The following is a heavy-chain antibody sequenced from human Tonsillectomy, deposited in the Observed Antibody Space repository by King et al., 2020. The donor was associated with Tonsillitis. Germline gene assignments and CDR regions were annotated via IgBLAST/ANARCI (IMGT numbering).Heavy chain of an antibody. CDR1: GFSLSSYW. CDR3: ARDTTRYDRNIYYDAFAV. V-gene: IGHV3-7*03. D-gene: IGHD3-22*01. CDR2: IRKDGSLK. J-gene: IGHJ3*01. Sequence: VQLVESGGGLVQPGGSLRLSCAASGFSLSSYWVTWVRQAPGKGLEWVANIRKDGSLKYYVDSVEGRFTVSRDNAKNSVYLQMNSLRAEDTAVYYCARDTTRYDRNIYYDAFAVWGEARTVTLPS.